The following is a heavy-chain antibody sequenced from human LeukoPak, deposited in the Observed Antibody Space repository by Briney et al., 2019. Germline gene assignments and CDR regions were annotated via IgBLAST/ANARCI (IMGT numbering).Heavy chain of an antibody. V-gene: IGHV3-30*02. CDR1: GFTFSSYG. D-gene: IGHD6-6*01. Sequence: GGSLRLSCAASGFTFSSYGMHWVRQAPGKGLEWVAFIRYDGSNKYYADSVQGRFTISRDNSKNTLYLQMNSLRAEDTAVYYCAKVTVEEYSSSSLLGYYYYYMDVWGKGTTVTVSS. CDR2: IRYDGSNK. J-gene: IGHJ6*03. CDR3: AKVTVEEYSSSSLLGYYYYYMDV.